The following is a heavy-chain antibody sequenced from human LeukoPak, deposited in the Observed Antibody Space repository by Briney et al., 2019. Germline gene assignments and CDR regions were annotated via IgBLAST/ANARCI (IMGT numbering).Heavy chain of an antibody. Sequence: GGSLRLSCAASGFTFSNAWMSWVRQAPGKGLEWVGRIKSKTDGGTTDYAAPVKGRFTISRDDSKNTLYLQMNSLKTEDTAVYYCTTDVRWLRHYYYYGMDVWGQGTTVTVSS. CDR1: GFTFSNAW. J-gene: IGHJ6*02. D-gene: IGHD4-17*01. CDR3: TTDVRWLRHYYYYGMDV. V-gene: IGHV3-15*01. CDR2: IKSKTDGGTT.